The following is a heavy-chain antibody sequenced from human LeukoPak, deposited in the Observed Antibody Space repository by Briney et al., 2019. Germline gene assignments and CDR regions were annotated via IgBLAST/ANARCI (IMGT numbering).Heavy chain of an antibody. Sequence: PGGSLRLSCAASGFTFSSYSMNWVRQAPGKGLEWVSSISSSSSYIYYADSVKGRFTISRDNAKNSLYLQMNSLRAEDTAVYYCARDKKAAAVRFDYWGQGTLVTVSS. CDR2: ISSSSSYI. J-gene: IGHJ4*02. CDR1: GFTFSSYS. CDR3: ARDKKAAAVRFDY. D-gene: IGHD6-13*01. V-gene: IGHV3-21*01.